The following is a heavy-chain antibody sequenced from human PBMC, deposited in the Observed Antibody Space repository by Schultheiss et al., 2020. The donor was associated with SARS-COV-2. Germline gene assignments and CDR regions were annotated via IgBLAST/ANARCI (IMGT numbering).Heavy chain of an antibody. Sequence: GGSLRLSCAASGFTFSSYAMHWVRQAPGKGLEWVAVIYSGGSTYYADSVKGRFTISRDNSKNTLYLQINSLRVDDTAVYYCARGREGGSYDYWGQGTLVTVSS. CDR2: IYSGGST. CDR3: ARGREGGSYDY. V-gene: IGHV3-30*14. CDR1: GFTFSSYA. D-gene: IGHD1-26*01. J-gene: IGHJ4*02.